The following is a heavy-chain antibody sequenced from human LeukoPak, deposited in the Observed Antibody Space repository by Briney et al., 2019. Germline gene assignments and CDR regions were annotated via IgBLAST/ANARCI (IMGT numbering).Heavy chain of an antibody. J-gene: IGHJ4*02. D-gene: IGHD3/OR15-3a*01. CDR3: AKGAQYDFWSGYTLEYFDV. CDR2: ISGSGTST. Sequence: GGSLRLSCAASRFSNHAMNWLRQAPGKGLEWVSFISGSGTSTHYADSVKGRFTISRDNSNNTLFLQMNSLRAEDTATYYCAKGAQYDFWSGYTLEYFDVWGKGTLVTVSS. V-gene: IGHV3-23*01. CDR1: RFSNHA.